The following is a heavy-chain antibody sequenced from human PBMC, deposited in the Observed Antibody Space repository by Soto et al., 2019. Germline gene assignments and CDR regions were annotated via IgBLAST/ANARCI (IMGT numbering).Heavy chain of an antibody. V-gene: IGHV3-30-3*01. D-gene: IGHD1-26*01. Sequence: GGSLRLSCAASGFTFSSYAMHWVRQAPGKGLEWVAVISYDGSNKYYADSVKGRFTISRDNSKNTLYLQMNSLRAEDTAVYYCAREPDEIVGVLDYRGQRSSVTVSS. CDR2: ISYDGSNK. J-gene: IGHJ4*02. CDR3: AREPDEIVGVLDY. CDR1: GFTFSSYA.